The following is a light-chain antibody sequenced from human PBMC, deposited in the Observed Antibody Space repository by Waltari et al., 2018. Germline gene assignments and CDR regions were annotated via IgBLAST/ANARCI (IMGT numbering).Light chain of an antibody. J-gene: IGKJ1*01. CDR3: QQYGNSLWT. V-gene: IGKV3-20*01. CDR1: QSVSSSY. CDR2: GAS. Sequence: EIVLTQSPGTLSLSPGERATLSCRASQSVSSSYLAWYQHKPGQAPRLLIYGASSRATGIPDRFSGSWSGTGFILIISRLEPEDFAVYYCQQYGNSLWTFGQGTKVEIK.